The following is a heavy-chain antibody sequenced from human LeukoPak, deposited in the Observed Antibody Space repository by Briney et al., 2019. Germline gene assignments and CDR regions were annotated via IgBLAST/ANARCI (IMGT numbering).Heavy chain of an antibody. J-gene: IGHJ4*02. CDR2: IRYDGSNK. CDR1: GFTFSSYG. V-gene: IGHV3-30*02. D-gene: IGHD3-16*02. CDR3: AKADEYYDYVWGSYRPHKFDY. Sequence: GGSLRLSCAASGFTFSSYGMHWVRQAPGKGLEWVAFIRYDGSNKYYADSVKGRFTISRGNSKNTLYLQMNSLRAEDTAVYYRAKADEYYDYVWGSYRPHKFDYWGQGTLVTVSS.